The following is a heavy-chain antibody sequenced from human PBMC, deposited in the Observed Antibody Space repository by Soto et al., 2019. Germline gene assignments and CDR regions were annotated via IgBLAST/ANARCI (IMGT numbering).Heavy chain of an antibody. V-gene: IGHV3-11*01. CDR2: ISSSGSTI. J-gene: IGHJ4*02. CDR3: ARDPSVMTTDRHFDY. Sequence: QVPLVESGGGLVKPGGSLRLSCAASGFTFSDYYMSWIRQAPGKGLEWVSYISSSGSTIYYADSVKGRFTISRDNAKNTLYLQMNSLRAEDTAVYYCARDPSVMTTDRHFDYWGQGTLVTVSS. D-gene: IGHD3-22*01. CDR1: GFTFSDYY.